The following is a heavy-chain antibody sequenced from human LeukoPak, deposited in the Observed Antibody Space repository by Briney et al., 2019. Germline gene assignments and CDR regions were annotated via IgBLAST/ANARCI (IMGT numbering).Heavy chain of an antibody. Sequence: SVTVSFTASVGTFSIYAISWVRQAPGQGLEWMGRIIPIFGTANYAQKFQGRVTITADKSTSTAYMELSSLRSEDTAVYYCARAGYYDSSSELRVDYWGQGTLVTVSS. V-gene: IGHV1-69*06. CDR2: IIPIFGTA. CDR3: ARAGYYDSSSELRVDY. D-gene: IGHD3-22*01. CDR1: VGTFSIYA. J-gene: IGHJ4*02.